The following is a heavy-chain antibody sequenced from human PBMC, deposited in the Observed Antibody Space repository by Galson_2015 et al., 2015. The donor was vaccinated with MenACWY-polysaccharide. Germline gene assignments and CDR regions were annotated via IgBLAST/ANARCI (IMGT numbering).Heavy chain of an antibody. CDR3: ARHGGPGATRWKFDF. D-gene: IGHD1-26*01. J-gene: IGHJ4*02. CDR1: GDSISAYY. Sequence: LSLTCTVSGDSISAYYWSWIRQPPGKGLEWIAYIHYSGSTNYNPSLKSRVTISVDTSKTHFSLNLGSVTAADTAVYYCARHGGPGATRWKFDFWGQGILVTVSS. CDR2: IHYSGST. V-gene: IGHV4-59*08.